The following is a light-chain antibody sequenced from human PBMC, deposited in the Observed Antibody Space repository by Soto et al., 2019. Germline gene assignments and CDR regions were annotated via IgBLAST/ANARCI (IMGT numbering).Light chain of an antibody. Sequence: EIVLTQSPDTLSLSPGERATLSCRASQSVSSSYLAWYQHKPGQAPRLLIYDASSRATGIPDRFSGSGSGTDFTLTISRLEPEDFAVYYCQQYGSSPLTFGGGTK. CDR1: QSVSSSY. CDR2: DAS. V-gene: IGKV3-20*01. J-gene: IGKJ4*01. CDR3: QQYGSSPLT.